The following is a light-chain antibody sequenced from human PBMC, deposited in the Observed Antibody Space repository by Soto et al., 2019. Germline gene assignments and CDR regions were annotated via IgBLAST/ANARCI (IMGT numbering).Light chain of an antibody. V-gene: IGKV3-15*01. CDR3: QQYHHWPPET. CDR1: QSVTNK. CDR2: TAS. J-gene: IGKJ2*01. Sequence: EIVMTQSPATLSVSLGDRATLSCRASQSVTNKVAWYQQKPGQAPRLLIHTASTRATGSPARFSGSGSGTEFTLTISSLQSEDFAVYYCQQYHHWPPETFGQGTKVELK.